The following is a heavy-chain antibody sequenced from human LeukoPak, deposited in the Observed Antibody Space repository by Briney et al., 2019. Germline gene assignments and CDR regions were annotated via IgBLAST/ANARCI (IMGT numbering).Heavy chain of an antibody. CDR1: GYTFTGYY. J-gene: IGHJ5*02. D-gene: IGHD3-10*01. Sequence: GASVKVSCKASGYTFTGYYMHWVRQAPGQGLEWMGWINPNSGGTNYAQKFQGRVTMTRDTSISTAYMELSRLRSDDTAVYYCARGGELITMVRGVTEDWFDPWGQGTLVTVSS. V-gene: IGHV1-2*02. CDR2: INPNSGGT. CDR3: ARGGELITMVRGVTEDWFDP.